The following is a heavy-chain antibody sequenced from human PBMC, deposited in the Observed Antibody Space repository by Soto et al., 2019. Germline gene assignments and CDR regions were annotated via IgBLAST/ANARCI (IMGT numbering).Heavy chain of an antibody. CDR1: GYTFTSYG. V-gene: IGHV1-18*01. CDR2: ISAYNGNT. D-gene: IGHD6-19*01. J-gene: IGHJ5*02. Sequence: QVQLVQSGAEVKKPGASVKVSCKASGYTFTSYGISWVRQAPGQGLEWMGWISAYNGNTNYAQKLQGRVTKTTDTSTRTSHMELRSLRSDCTAVYYCARDPPYSSGWYAGFDPWGQGTLVTVSS. CDR3: ARDPPYSSGWYAGFDP.